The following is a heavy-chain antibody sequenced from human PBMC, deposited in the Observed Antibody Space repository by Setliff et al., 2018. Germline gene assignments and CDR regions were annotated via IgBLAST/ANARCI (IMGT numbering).Heavy chain of an antibody. CDR2: IRDKANRYTT. Sequence: GGSLRLSCAASELTITNYYMDWVRQAPGKGLEWVGRIRDKANRYTTEYAASVKGRFTISRPDSEISMYLQMNSLETEDTAVYFCARGPRDGYNSGLDYWGQGALVTVSS. CDR3: ARGPRDGYNSGLDY. D-gene: IGHD5-12*01. CDR1: ELTITNYY. V-gene: IGHV3-72*01. J-gene: IGHJ4*02.